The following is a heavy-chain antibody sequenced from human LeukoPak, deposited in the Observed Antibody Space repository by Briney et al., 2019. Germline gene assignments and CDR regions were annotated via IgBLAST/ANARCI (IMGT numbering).Heavy chain of an antibody. CDR2: IDSDGSRI. V-gene: IGHV3-74*01. D-gene: IGHD4-11*01. CDR3: ATSTHYAFQI. Sequence: GGSLRLSCAASGFTFTTYWMHWVRQAPGKGLVWVSRIDSDGSRISYADSVKGRFTISRDNTKNTLYLEMNSLRAEDTAVYYCATSTHYAFQIWGQGTMVTVSS. J-gene: IGHJ3*02. CDR1: GFTFTTYW.